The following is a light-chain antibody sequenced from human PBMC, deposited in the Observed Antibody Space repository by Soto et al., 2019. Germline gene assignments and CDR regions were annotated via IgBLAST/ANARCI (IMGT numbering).Light chain of an antibody. CDR2: DDN. J-gene: IGLJ1*01. Sequence: QSVLTQPPSVSASPGQKVTISCSGSSSNIGGNSFSWYHQLPGTAPKLLIYDDNKRPSGIPDRFSGSKSGTSATLGITGFQTGDEADYYCGSWDSSLSAYVFGTGTKVTVL. V-gene: IGLV1-51*01. CDR3: GSWDSSLSAYV. CDR1: SSNIGGNS.